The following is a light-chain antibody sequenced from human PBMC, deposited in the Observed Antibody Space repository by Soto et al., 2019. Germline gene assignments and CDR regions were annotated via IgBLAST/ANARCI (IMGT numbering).Light chain of an antibody. Sequence: QSVLTQPPSVSGAPGQRVTIPCTGSSSNIGAGYDVHWYQQLPGTAPKLLIYENNNRPSGVPDRFSGSKSGTSASLAITGLQAEDEADYYCQSYDSSLSGWVFGGGTKVTVL. J-gene: IGLJ3*02. CDR1: SSNIGAGYD. CDR2: ENN. V-gene: IGLV1-40*01. CDR3: QSYDSSLSGWV.